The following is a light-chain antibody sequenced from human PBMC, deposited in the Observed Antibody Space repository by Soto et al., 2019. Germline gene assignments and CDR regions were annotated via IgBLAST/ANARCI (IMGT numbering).Light chain of an antibody. V-gene: IGKV3-20*01. CDR2: GAS. CDR3: QQYCNSPPWT. CDR1: QSVNSDY. J-gene: IGKJ1*01. Sequence: DIVLTQSPGTLSLSPGERATLSCRASQSVNSDYFAWYQQKPGQAPRLLIYGASTRAAGIPDRFTGSGSGTDFTLTISRLEPEDLAVYYCQQYCNSPPWTFGQGTKVEIK.